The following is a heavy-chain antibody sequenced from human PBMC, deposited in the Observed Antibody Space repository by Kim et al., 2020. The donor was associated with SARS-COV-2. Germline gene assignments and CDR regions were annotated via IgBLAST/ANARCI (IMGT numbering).Heavy chain of an antibody. CDR1: NGSFRGYY. CDR2: VYEDGDT. D-gene: IGHD3-3*02. V-gene: IGHV4-34*01. Sequence: SETLSLTCNVYNGSFRGYYWTWIRQAPGKGLEWIGEVYEDGDTDYNPYLQSRVTISLDVSKSQVSLRLTSVTAADAAVYFCARGAAFLAYWGQGTLVTVSS. J-gene: IGHJ4*02. CDR3: ARGAAFLAY.